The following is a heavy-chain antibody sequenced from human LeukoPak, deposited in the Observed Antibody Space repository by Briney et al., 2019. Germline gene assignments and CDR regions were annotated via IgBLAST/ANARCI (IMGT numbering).Heavy chain of an antibody. D-gene: IGHD6-19*01. Sequence: ASVKVSCKASGYTFTSYGISWVRQAPGQGLEWMGWISAYNGNTNYVQKLQGRVTMTTDTSTSTAYMELRSLRSDDTAVYYCARDGQWLRDYYYGMDVWGQGTTVTVSS. CDR1: GYTFTSYG. CDR2: ISAYNGNT. V-gene: IGHV1-18*01. CDR3: ARDGQWLRDYYYGMDV. J-gene: IGHJ6*02.